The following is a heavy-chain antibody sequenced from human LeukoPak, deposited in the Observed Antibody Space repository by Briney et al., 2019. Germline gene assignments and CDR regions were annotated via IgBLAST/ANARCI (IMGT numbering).Heavy chain of an antibody. J-gene: IGHJ4*02. D-gene: IGHD3-16*02. CDR3: ARDRGNYDYVWGSYRYTSFDY. Sequence: AGGSLRLSCAASGFTFSSYAMHWVRQAPGKGLEWVAVISYDGSNKYYADSVKGRFTISRDNSKNTLYLQMNSLRAEDTAVYYCARDRGNYDYVWGSYRYTSFDYWGQGTLVTVSS. V-gene: IGHV3-30-3*01. CDR2: ISYDGSNK. CDR1: GFTFSSYA.